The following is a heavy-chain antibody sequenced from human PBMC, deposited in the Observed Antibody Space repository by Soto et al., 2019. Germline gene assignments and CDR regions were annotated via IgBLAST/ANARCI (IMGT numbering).Heavy chain of an antibody. Sequence: PGESQKISCKGSGYRFTIYWIXWARQMPGKGLEWMGIIYPGDSDTRYSPSFQGQVTISADKSISTAYLQWSSLKASDTAMYYCAGGGVRGVITRTRDYYGMDVWGQGTTVTVSS. CDR2: IYPGDSDT. CDR1: GYRFTIYW. J-gene: IGHJ6*02. V-gene: IGHV5-51*01. CDR3: AGGGVRGVITRTRDYYGMDV. D-gene: IGHD3-10*01.